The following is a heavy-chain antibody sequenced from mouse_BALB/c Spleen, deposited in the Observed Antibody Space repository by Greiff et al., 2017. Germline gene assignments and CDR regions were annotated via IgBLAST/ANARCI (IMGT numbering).Heavy chain of an antibody. D-gene: IGHD1-1*01. Sequence: EVQGVESGGGLVQPGGSLKLSCAASGFTFSSYTMSWVRQTPEKRLEWVAYISNGGGSTYYPDTVKGRFTISRDNAKNTLYLQMSSLKSEDTAMYYCARITTVVAPFDYWGQGTTLTVSS. V-gene: IGHV5-12-2*01. CDR1: GFTFSSYT. J-gene: IGHJ2*01. CDR3: ARITTVVAPFDY. CDR2: ISNGGGST.